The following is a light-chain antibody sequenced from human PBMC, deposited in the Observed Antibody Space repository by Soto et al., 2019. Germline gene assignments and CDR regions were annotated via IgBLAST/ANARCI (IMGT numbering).Light chain of an antibody. CDR1: HSISTY. CDR2: AAS. Sequence: DIQMTQSPSSLYASIGDRVTITCRAGHSISTYLNWYQQKPGKAPKLLIYAASSLQSGVPSRFSGSGSGTDFTLTINSLQPEDFATYYCQHTYSAPYTFGQGTKLEIK. J-gene: IGKJ2*01. CDR3: QHTYSAPYT. V-gene: IGKV1-39*01.